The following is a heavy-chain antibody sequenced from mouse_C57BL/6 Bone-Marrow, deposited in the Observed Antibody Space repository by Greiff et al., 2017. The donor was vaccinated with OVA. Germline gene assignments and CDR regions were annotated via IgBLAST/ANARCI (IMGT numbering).Heavy chain of an antibody. J-gene: IGHJ3*01. CDR2: IDPEDGDT. CDR1: GFNIKDYY. CDR3: TTGGYRQLRLRSFAY. V-gene: IGHV14-1*01. D-gene: IGHD3-2*02. Sequence: EVQLQQSGAELVRPGASVKLSCTASGFNIKDYYMHWVKQRPEQGLEWIGRIDPEDGDTEYAPKFQGKATMTADTSSNTAYLQLSSLTSEDTAVYYCTTGGYRQLRLRSFAYWGQGTLVTVSA.